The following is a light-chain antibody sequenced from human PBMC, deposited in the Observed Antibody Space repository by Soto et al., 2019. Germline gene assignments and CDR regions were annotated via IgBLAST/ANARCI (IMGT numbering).Light chain of an antibody. CDR3: SSYKSFITREGR. V-gene: IGLV2-14*03. J-gene: IGLJ1*01. CDR1: SNDVGASNH. Sequence: QSALTQPASVSGSPGQSITISCTGISNDVGASNHVSWYQQHPGKAPKLMIYDVSDRPSGFSYRFSGSKSGNTASLTISGFQAGDEADYYCSSYKSFITREGRFRTGTKRTVL. CDR2: DVS.